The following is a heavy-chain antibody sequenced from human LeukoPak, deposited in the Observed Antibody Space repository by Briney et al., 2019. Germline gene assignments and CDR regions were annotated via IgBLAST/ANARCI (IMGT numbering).Heavy chain of an antibody. V-gene: IGHV3-9*01. Sequence: GRSLRLSCAASGFTFDDYAMHWVRQAPGKGLEWVSGISWNSGSIGYADSVKGRFTISRDNAKNSLYLQMNSLRAEDTALYYCAKDSGGDYYGSGSIDYWGQGTLVTVSS. CDR1: GFTFDDYA. CDR3: AKDSGGDYYGSGSIDY. J-gene: IGHJ4*02. CDR2: ISWNSGSI. D-gene: IGHD3-10*01.